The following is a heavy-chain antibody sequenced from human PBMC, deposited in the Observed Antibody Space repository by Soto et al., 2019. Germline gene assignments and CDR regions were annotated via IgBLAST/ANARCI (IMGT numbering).Heavy chain of an antibody. V-gene: IGHV1-69*01. Sequence: QVQLVQSGAEVKKPGSSVKVSCKASGGTFRSYPITWVRQAPGQGLEWMGVIIPIFGTANYAQKFPGRVTITADESTSTAYMELSSLRYEDTAVYYCARDLIPYGTVVRGMDVWGQGTTVTVSS. J-gene: IGHJ6*02. CDR1: GGTFRSYP. CDR3: ARDLIPYGTVVRGMDV. CDR2: IIPIFGTA. D-gene: IGHD3-10*02.